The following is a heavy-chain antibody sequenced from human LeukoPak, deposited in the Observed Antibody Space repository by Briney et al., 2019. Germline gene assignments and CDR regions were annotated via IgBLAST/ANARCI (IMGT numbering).Heavy chain of an antibody. V-gene: IGHV4-59*01. CDR2: IYYSGST. D-gene: IGHD3-3*01. CDR1: GGSISSYY. J-gene: IGHJ4*02. Sequence: PSETLSLTCTVSGGSISSYYWSWIRQPPGKGLEWIGYIYYSGSTNYNPSLKSRVTISVDTSKNQFSLKLSSVTAADTAVYYCARVGAYDFWSCYYIDYWGQGTLVTVSS. CDR3: ARVGAYDFWSCYYIDY.